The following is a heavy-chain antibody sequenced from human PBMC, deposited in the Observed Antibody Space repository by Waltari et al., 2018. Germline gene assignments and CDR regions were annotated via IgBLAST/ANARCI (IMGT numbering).Heavy chain of an antibody. V-gene: IGHV3-7*01. Sequence: EVQLVESGGGLVQPGGSLRLSCAAPGLTLSTFRVGWVRQAPGKGLEGVANIKEDGSEKYYVDSVKGRLTISRDNAKNSLYLQMNSLRGEDTAVYYCARYYYDFLYYFDYWGQGALVTVSS. CDR3: ARYYYDFLYYFDY. CDR1: GLTLSTFR. J-gene: IGHJ4*02. D-gene: IGHD3-22*01. CDR2: IKEDGSEK.